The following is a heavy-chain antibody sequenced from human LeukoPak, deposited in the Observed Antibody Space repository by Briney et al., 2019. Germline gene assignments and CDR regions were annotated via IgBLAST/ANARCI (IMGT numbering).Heavy chain of an antibody. D-gene: IGHD2-2*01. CDR1: GGSFSGYY. CDR2: INHSGST. J-gene: IGHJ3*02. Sequence: SETLSLTCAVYGGSFSGYYWSWIRQPPGKGLEWIGEINHSGSTNYNPSLKSRVTISVDTSKNQFSLKLSSVTAADTAVYYCARRRPAHDAFDIWGQGTLVTVSS. CDR3: ARRRPAHDAFDI. V-gene: IGHV4-34*01.